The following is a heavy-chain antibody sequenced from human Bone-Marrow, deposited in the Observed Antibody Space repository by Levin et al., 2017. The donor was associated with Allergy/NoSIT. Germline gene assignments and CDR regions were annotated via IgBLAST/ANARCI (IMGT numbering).Heavy chain of an antibody. CDR1: GFTFSNYG. V-gene: IGHV3-33*01. CDR2: IWYDGSNK. CDR3: AREDLGSYNFDF. J-gene: IGHJ4*02. D-gene: IGHD1-26*01. Sequence: GGSLRLSCVASGFTFSNYGMHWIRQAPGKGLDWVAVIWYDGSNKYYADSVKGRFTISRDNSKNTLYLEMNSLRAEDTAVYYCAREDLGSYNFDFWGQGTLVTVSS.